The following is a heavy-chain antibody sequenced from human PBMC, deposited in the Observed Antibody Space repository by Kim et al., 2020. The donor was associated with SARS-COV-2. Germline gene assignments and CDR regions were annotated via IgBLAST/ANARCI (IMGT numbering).Heavy chain of an antibody. CDR3: ARDHGLVIRY. D-gene: IGHD3-9*01. J-gene: IGHJ4*02. CDR2: T. V-gene: IGHV1-2*02. Sequence: TNYAQKFQGRVPMTRDTSISTAYMELSRLRSDDTAVYYCARDHGLVIRYWGQGTLVTVSS.